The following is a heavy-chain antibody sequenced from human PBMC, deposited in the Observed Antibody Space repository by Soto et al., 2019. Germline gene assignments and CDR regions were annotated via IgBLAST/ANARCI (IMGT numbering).Heavy chain of an antibody. V-gene: IGHV5-10-1*01. Sequence: GESLKISCKGFGYSFSSYWISWVRQMPGKGLEWMGSIDPSDAYTNYSPSFQGHVTISTDKSISTAYLQWSSLRASDTAMYYCARRYCSSTSCPSNYSAMDVWGQGTTVTVSS. CDR3: ARRYCSSTSCPSNYSAMDV. J-gene: IGHJ6*02. CDR2: IDPSDAYT. CDR1: GYSFSSYW. D-gene: IGHD2-2*01.